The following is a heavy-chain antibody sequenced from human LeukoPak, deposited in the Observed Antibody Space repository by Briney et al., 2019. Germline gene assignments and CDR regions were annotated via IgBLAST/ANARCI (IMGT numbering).Heavy chain of an antibody. D-gene: IGHD2-21*02. CDR3: ARDSGYCGGDCYTDY. CDR2: VSGTSDRT. CDR1: GFTFSNYG. J-gene: IGHJ4*02. Sequence: GGSLRLSCETSGFTFSNYGMTWVRQAPGKGLEWVSTVSGTSDRTYYADSVRGRFTISRDNAKNSLYLQMNSLRAEDTALYYCARDSGYCGGDCYTDYWGQGTLVTVSS. V-gene: IGHV3-21*04.